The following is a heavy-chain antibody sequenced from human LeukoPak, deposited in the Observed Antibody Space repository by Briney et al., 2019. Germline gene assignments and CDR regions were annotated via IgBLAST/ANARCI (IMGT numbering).Heavy chain of an antibody. Sequence: GGSLRLSCAASGFTFRSFWMHWVRRAPGKGLMWVSRVNSDGSITTYADSVKGRFTISRDNAKNTLYLQMNSLRAEDTAVYYCARVRATFSPHFDNWGQGTLVTVSS. CDR1: GFTFRSFW. CDR3: ARVRATFSPHFDN. J-gene: IGHJ4*02. CDR2: VNSDGSIT. D-gene: IGHD5-12*01. V-gene: IGHV3-74*01.